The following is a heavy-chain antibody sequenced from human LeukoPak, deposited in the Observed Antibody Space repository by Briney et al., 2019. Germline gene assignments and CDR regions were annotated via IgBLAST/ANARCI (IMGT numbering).Heavy chain of an antibody. J-gene: IGHJ4*02. D-gene: IGHD3-3*01. CDR1: GYTLTELS. Sequence: ASVKVSCKVSGYTLTELSTHWVRQAPGKGLEWMGGFDPEDGETIYAQKFQGRVTMTEDTSTDTAYMELSSLRSEDTAVYYCATARYDFWSGYYQYYFDYWGQGTLVTVSS. V-gene: IGHV1-24*01. CDR3: ATARYDFWSGYYQYYFDY. CDR2: FDPEDGET.